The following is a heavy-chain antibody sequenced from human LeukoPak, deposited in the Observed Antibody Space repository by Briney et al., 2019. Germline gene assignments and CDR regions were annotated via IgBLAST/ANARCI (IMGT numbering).Heavy chain of an antibody. CDR2: ISPSGST. V-gene: IGHV4-4*07. D-gene: IGHD3-10*01. CDR3: ARDLYGSGSYPYYYYMDV. J-gene: IGHJ6*03. CDR1: GGSISSYY. Sequence: SETLSLTCSVSGGSISSYYWSWIRQPAGKGLEWIGRISPSGSTDYSPSLKSRVTMSLDMSKNQFSLNLNSLTAADTAVYYCARDLYGSGSYPYYYYMDVWGKGTTVTVSS.